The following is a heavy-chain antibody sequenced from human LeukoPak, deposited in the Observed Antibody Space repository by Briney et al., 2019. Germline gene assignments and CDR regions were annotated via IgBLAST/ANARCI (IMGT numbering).Heavy chain of an antibody. J-gene: IGHJ6*02. CDR3: AREFQLGIHYYYYGMDV. CDR2: IDTSSTYI. Sequence: GGSLRLSCAASGFTFSSYAMSWVRQAPGKGLEWVSSIDTSSTYIYYADSVKGRFTISRDSAKNSLYLQMNSLRAEDTAVYCCAREFQLGIHYYYYGMDVWGQGTTVTVSS. CDR1: GFTFSSYA. D-gene: IGHD7-27*01. V-gene: IGHV3-21*01.